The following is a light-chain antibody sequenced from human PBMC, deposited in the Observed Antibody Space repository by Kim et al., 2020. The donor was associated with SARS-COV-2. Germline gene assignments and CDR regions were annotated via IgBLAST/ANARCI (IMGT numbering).Light chain of an antibody. Sequence: ASVGDRVTITCRASQSISSWLAWYQQKPGQAPRFLIYKASSVQNGVPSRFSGSGSGTEFTLTISSLQPDDFATYYCQQYNSYSWTFGQGTKVDIK. J-gene: IGKJ1*01. CDR2: KAS. CDR3: QQYNSYSWT. V-gene: IGKV1-5*03. CDR1: QSISSW.